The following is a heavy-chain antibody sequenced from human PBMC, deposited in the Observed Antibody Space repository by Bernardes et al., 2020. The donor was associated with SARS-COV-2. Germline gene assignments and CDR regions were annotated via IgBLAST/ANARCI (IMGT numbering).Heavy chain of an antibody. CDR2: ISSSGSTT. CDR1: GFTFSSFE. V-gene: IGHV3-48*03. Sequence: GWSLRLSCAASGFTFSSFEMNWVRQAPGKGLEWVSYISSSGSTTYYADSVKGRFTISRDNAKNSLYLQMNSLRAEDTAVYYCARDGLYYGMDVWGQGTTVTVSS. D-gene: IGHD3-16*01. J-gene: IGHJ6*02. CDR3: ARDGLYYGMDV.